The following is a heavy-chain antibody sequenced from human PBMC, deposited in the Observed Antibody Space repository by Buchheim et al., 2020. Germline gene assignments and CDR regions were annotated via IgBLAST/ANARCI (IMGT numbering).Heavy chain of an antibody. V-gene: IGHV3-30*18. Sequence: QVQLVESGGGVVQPGRSLRLSCAASGFTFSSYGMHWVRQAPGKGLEWVAVISYDGSNKYYADSVKGRFTISRDNSKNTLYLQRNSRRAENTAVYYCAKLGVGATDFDYWGQGTL. CDR3: AKLGVGATDFDY. D-gene: IGHD1-26*01. J-gene: IGHJ4*02. CDR2: ISYDGSNK. CDR1: GFTFSSYG.